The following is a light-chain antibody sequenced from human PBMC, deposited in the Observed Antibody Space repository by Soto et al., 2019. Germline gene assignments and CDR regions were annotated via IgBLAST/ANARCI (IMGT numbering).Light chain of an antibody. V-gene: IGLV2-14*01. J-gene: IGLJ1*01. CDR3: SSYTSSSTLDYV. Sequence: QSVLTQPASVSGSPGQSITISSTGTSSDVGGYNYVSWYQQHPGKAPKLMIYDVSNRPSGVSNRFSGSKSGNTASLTISGLQAEDEADYYCSSYTSSSTLDYVFGTGTKLTVL. CDR2: DVS. CDR1: SSDVGGYNY.